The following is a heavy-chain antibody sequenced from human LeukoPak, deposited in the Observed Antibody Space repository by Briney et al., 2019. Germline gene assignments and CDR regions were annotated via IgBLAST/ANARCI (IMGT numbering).Heavy chain of an antibody. CDR2: IYYSGST. CDR3: ARTSYYYGMDV. V-gene: IGHV4-39*01. CDR1: GGSISSSSYY. J-gene: IGHJ6*02. Sequence: SETLSLTCTVSGGSISSSSYYWGWLRQPPGKGLEWIVSIYYSGSTYYNPSLKSRVTISVNATKNQFSLKLSSVPAADTAVYYCARTSYYYGMDVWGQGTTVTVSS.